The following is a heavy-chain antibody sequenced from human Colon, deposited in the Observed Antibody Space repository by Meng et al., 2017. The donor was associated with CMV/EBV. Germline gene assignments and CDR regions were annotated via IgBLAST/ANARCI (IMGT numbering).Heavy chain of an antibody. Sequence: GESLKISCAASGFSFSSYDIHWVRHATGKGLEWVSAITSAGDTYYPDSVKGRITISNENAKNSVYLQMNSLRAGDTAVYYCGRAKYSSSSGLIDYWGQGTLVTVSS. V-gene: IGHV3-13*01. CDR2: ITSAGDT. CDR1: GFSFSSYD. CDR3: GRAKYSSSSGLIDY. J-gene: IGHJ4*02. D-gene: IGHD6-6*01.